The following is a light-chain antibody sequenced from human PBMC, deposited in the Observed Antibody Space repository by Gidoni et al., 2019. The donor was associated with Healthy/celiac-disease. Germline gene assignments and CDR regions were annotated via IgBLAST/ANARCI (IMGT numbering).Light chain of an antibody. CDR2: RNN. CDR1: SNNVGYQG. CDR3: SAWDSSLNAWV. J-gene: IGLJ3*02. V-gene: IGLV10-54*01. Sequence: QAGLTPPPSVSKGWRQTATRTCTGNSNNVGYQGATWLQQHQGHPPQLLSYRNNDRPSGISERLSASRSGNTASLTITGLQPEDESDYYCSAWDSSLNAWVFGGGTKLTVL.